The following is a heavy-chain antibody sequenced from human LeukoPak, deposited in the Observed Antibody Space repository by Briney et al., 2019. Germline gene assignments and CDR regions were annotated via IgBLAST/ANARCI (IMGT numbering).Heavy chain of an antibody. CDR1: GFTFSSYG. V-gene: IGHV3-33*01. Sequence: GGSLRLSCAASGFTFSSYGMHWVRQAPGKGLEWVAVIWHDGSNKYYADSVKGRFTISRDNSKNTLYLQMNSLRAEDTAVYYCARENAGIAVARTYYYYYGMDVWGKGTTVTVSS. CDR3: ARENAGIAVARTYYYYYGMDV. CDR2: IWHDGSNK. J-gene: IGHJ6*04. D-gene: IGHD6-19*01.